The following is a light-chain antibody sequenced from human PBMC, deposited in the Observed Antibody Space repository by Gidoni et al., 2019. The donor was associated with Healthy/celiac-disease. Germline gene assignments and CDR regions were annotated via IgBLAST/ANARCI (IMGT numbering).Light chain of an antibody. CDR1: QSVSSSY. J-gene: IGKJ2*01. CDR2: GAS. Sequence: EIVLTQSPGTLSLSPGERATLSCRASQSVSSSYLAWYQQKPGQAPRLLIHGASSRATGIPDRLSGSWSWTGFTLPLSRLEPEVFSVYFCPPFCCSPYPFGPGTKLEIK. V-gene: IGKV3-20*01. CDR3: PPFCCSPYP.